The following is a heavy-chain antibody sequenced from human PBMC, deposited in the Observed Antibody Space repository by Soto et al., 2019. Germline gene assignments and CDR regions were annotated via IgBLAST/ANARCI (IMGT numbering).Heavy chain of an antibody. D-gene: IGHD2-8*01. CDR3: ARDHPSSYCTNGVCLGWFDP. CDR1: GYTFTSYG. Sequence: ASVKVSCKVSGYTFTSYGISWVRQAPGQGLEWMGWISAYNGNTHYAQKLQGRVTMTTDTSTSTAYMELRSLRSDDTAVYYCARDHPSSYCTNGVCLGWFDPWGQGTLVTVS. V-gene: IGHV1-18*04. J-gene: IGHJ5*02. CDR2: ISAYNGNT.